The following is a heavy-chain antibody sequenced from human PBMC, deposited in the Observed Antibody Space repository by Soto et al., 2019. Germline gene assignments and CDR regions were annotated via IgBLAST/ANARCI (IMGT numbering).Heavy chain of an antibody. CDR2: ISYDGSNK. Sequence: GGSLRLSCAASGFTFSSYAMHWVRQAPGKGLEWVAVISYDGSNKYNADSVKGRFSISRDHSKNTMYLPMNRLSAEDTAVYYCAKDRHPSYSYYYGRDGWRLGTTVTVSA. CDR1: GFTFSSYA. J-gene: IGHJ6*01. CDR3: AKDRHPSYSYYYGRDG. V-gene: IGHV3-30-3*01.